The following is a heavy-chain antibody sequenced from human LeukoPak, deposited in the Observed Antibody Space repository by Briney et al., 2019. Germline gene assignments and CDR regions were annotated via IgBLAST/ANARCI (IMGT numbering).Heavy chain of an antibody. J-gene: IGHJ5*02. Sequence: SETLSLTFTVSGGSISSYYWSWIRQPPGKGLEWIGYIYYSGSTNYNPSLKSRVTISVDTSKNQFSLKLSSVTAADTAVYYCARGIAGDWGNWFDPWGQGTLVTVSS. CDR2: IYYSGST. CDR1: GGSISSYY. CDR3: ARGIAGDWGNWFDP. D-gene: IGHD3/OR15-3a*01. V-gene: IGHV4-59*01.